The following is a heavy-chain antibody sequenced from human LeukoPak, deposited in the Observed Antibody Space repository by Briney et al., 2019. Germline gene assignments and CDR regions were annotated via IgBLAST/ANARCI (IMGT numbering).Heavy chain of an antibody. CDR2: INPNSGGT. D-gene: IGHD6-13*01. CDR3: ARYGSYSSSLYYYYMDV. CDR1: GYTFTGYY. J-gene: IGHJ6*03. Sequence: ASVKVSCKASGYTFTGYYMHWVRQAPGQGLEWMGWINPNSGGTNYAQKFQGRVTMTRDTSISTAYMELSRLRSDDTAVYYCARYGSYSSSLYYYYMDVWGKGTTVTVSS. V-gene: IGHV1-2*02.